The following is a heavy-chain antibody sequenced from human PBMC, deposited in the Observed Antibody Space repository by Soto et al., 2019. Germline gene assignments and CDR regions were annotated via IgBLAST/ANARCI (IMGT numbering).Heavy chain of an antibody. J-gene: IGHJ4*02. V-gene: IGHV1-69*13. CDR1: GGTFSSYA. CDR2: IIPIFGTA. CDR3: ARRGSYYDSSGYDQDFDY. Sequence: EASVKVSCKASGGTFSSYAISWVRQAPGQGLEWMGGIIPIFGTANYAQKFQGRVTITADESTSTAYMELSSLRSEDTAVYYCARRGSYYDSSGYDQDFDYWGQGTLVTVSS. D-gene: IGHD3-22*01.